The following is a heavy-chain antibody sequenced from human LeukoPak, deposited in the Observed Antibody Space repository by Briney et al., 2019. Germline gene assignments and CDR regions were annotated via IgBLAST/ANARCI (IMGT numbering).Heavy chain of an antibody. CDR3: AKDPDYGGNSGYFDY. CDR1: GFTFDDYA. CDR2: ISWNSGSI. J-gene: IGHJ4*02. Sequence: GGSLRLSCAASGFTFDDYAMHWVRQAPGKGLEWVSGISWNSGSIGYADSVKGRFTISRDNAKNSLYLQMNSLRAEDMALYYCAKDPDYGGNSGYFDYWGQGTLVTVSS. D-gene: IGHD4-23*01. V-gene: IGHV3-9*03.